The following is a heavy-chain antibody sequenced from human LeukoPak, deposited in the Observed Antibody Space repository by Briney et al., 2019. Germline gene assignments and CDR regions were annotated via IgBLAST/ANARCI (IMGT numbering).Heavy chain of an antibody. CDR2: ISASGAST. D-gene: IGHD1-14*01. CDR1: GFTFTSYA. Sequence: PGGSLRLSCAASGFTFTSYAMGWVRQAPGKGLEWVSTISASGASTYYADSVKGRFTISRDESKNTLYLQMNSLRADDTAVYYCAKVRTYFYHGLDVWGQGTTVTVSS. CDR3: AKVRTYFYHGLDV. J-gene: IGHJ6*02. V-gene: IGHV3-23*01.